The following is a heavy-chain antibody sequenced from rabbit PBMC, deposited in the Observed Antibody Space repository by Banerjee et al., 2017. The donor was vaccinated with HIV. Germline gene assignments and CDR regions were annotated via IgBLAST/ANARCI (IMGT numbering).Heavy chain of an antibody. J-gene: IGHJ4*01. CDR1: GLDFSDSYW. CDR2: IYTDSSGST. CDR3: ARDLAGSSYAFNL. Sequence: QSLEESGGDLVKPGASLTLTCKASGLDFSDSYWVCWVRQAPGKGLEWIACIYTDSSGSTDYASWAKGRFTISKTSSTTVTLQMTSLTAADTATYFCARDLAGSSYAFNLWGPGTLVTVS. D-gene: IGHD8-1*01. V-gene: IGHV1S40*01.